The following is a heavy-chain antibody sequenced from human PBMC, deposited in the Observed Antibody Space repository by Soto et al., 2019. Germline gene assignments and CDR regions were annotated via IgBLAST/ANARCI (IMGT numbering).Heavy chain of an antibody. CDR3: ASEGSDNSSSWQNWFDP. CDR1: GGTFSSYT. D-gene: IGHD6-13*01. V-gene: IGHV1-69*02. J-gene: IGHJ5*02. Sequence: GASVKVSCKASGGTFSSYTISWVRQAPGQGLEWMGRIIPILGIANYAQKFQGRVTITADKSTSTAYMELSSLRSEDTAVYYCASEGSDNSSSWQNWFDPWGQGTLVTVS. CDR2: IIPILGIA.